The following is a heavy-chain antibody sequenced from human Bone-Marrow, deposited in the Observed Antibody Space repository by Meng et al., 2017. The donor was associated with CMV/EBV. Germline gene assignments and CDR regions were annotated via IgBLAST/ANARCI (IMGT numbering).Heavy chain of an antibody. CDR2: LYNSGNT. CDR1: GGSVSSGSYY. CDR3: ARGRRYCSSTNCYYYGMDV. D-gene: IGHD2-2*01. V-gene: IGHV4-61*01. Sequence: GSLRLSCTVSGGSVSSGSYYWSWIRQPPGKGLERIGYLYNSGNTYYNPSLKSRVTISGDTSKNQFSLRLTSVTAADTAVYYCARGRRYCSSTNCYYYGMDVWGQGTTVTVSS. J-gene: IGHJ6*02.